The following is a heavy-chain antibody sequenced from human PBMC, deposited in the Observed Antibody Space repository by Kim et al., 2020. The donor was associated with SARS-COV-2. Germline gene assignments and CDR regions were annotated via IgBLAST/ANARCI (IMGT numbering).Heavy chain of an antibody. J-gene: IGHJ6*02. CDR3: ARVRVFGVVITP. Sequence: YYTPSLKSRVTISVDTSKNQFSLKLSSVTAADTAVYYCARVRVFGVVITPWGQGTTVTVSS. D-gene: IGHD3-3*01. V-gene: IGHV4-31*02.